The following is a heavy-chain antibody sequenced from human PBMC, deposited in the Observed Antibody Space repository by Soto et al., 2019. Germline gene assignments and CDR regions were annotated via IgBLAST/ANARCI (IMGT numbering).Heavy chain of an antibody. CDR1: GGSFNAYY. V-gene: IGHV4-34*01. J-gene: IGHJ5*02. CDR3: ARVVVGRTNLFDP. D-gene: IGHD2-21*01. Sequence: PSETLSLTCAVYGGSFNAYYWSWIRQPPGKGLEWMGEINHSGNTNYNSAFKSRVTISVDTSKNPFSLHLTSVTAADTAVYYCARVVVGRTNLFDPWGQGTLVTVSS. CDR2: INHSGNT.